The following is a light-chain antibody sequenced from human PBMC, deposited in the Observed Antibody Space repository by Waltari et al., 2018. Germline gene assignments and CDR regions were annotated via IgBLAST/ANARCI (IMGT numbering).Light chain of an antibody. CDR2: RDT. J-gene: IGLJ2*01. V-gene: IGLV3-25*03. CDR3: QSADSSGTYVI. Sequence: SYELTQPPSVSVSPGQTARITCHGNALPKQHGFWYQQKPGPAPVLVIHRDTGRPSGGPERFAGSNSGTTVTLTITAVQAEDEADYYCQSADSSGTYVIFGGGTKLSVL. CDR1: ALPKQH.